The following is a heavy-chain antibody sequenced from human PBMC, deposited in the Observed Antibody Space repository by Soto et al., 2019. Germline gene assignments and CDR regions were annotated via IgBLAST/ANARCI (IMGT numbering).Heavy chain of an antibody. CDR2: IKEDGSEE. CDR3: ARDRGHGDGHGWFDC. D-gene: IGHD4-17*01. CDR1: GFSFHRGW. Sequence: EVQLVESGGDLVQPGGSLRLSCAGSGFSFHRGWMSWVRQAPGKGLEWVANIKEDGSEESYVDSVKGRFTISRDNAKNSLDLQMNNRRAEDTGVYYWARDRGHGDGHGWFDCWGKGRLVTVSS. J-gene: IGHJ5*01. V-gene: IGHV3-7*01.